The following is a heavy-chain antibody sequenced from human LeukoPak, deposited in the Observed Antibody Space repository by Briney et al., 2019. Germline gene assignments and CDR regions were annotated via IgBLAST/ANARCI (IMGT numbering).Heavy chain of an antibody. Sequence: ASVKVSCKASGYTFTTYAMNWVRQAPGQGLEWMGWINTNTGNPTYAQGLTGRFVFSLDTSVSTAYLQISSLKAEDTAVYYCARGTDSSGCDYWGQGTLVTVSS. V-gene: IGHV7-4-1*02. D-gene: IGHD6-19*01. CDR1: GYTFTTYA. CDR3: ARGTDSSGCDY. J-gene: IGHJ4*02. CDR2: INTNTGNP.